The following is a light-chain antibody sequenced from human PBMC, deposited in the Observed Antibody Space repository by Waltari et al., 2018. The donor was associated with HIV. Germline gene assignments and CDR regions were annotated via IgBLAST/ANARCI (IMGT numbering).Light chain of an antibody. CDR1: SRDLDVSTY. J-gene: IGLJ1*01. CDR2: DVS. Sequence: QSTLTQPASVSGSPGQSVTIACTGISRDLDVSTYFPWYQQHPGKAPKPLIYDVSNRPSGVSHRFSGSKSANTASLTISGLQAEDEADYYCSSYTTTSTLYVFGTGTKVTV. V-gene: IGLV2-14*03. CDR3: SSYTTTSTLYV.